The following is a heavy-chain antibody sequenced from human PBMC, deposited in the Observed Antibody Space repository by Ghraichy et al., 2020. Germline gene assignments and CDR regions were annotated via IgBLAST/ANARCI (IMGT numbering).Heavy chain of an antibody. CDR1: GYTFTDYY. D-gene: IGHD5-18*01. CDR2: INPNSGDT. Sequence: ASVKVSCKASGYTFTDYYMHWVRQATGQGLEWMGWINPNSGDTNYAQKFQGRVTMTRDTSINTAYMELSRLISDDTAVFYCAREGVETAMVGYWGQGTLVTVSS. CDR3: AREGVETAMVGY. J-gene: IGHJ4*02. V-gene: IGHV1-2*02.